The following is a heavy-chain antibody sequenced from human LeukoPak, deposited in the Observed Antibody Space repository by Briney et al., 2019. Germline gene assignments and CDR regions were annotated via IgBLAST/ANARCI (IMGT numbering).Heavy chain of an antibody. CDR2: IIPIFGTA. J-gene: IGHJ4*02. CDR1: GGTFSSYA. V-gene: IGHV1-69*05. D-gene: IGHD3-10*01. CDR3: ARVLKFGELFPPDY. Sequence: EASVKVSCKASGGTFSSYAISWVRQAPGQGLKWMGGIIPIFGTANYAQKFQGRVTITTDESTSTAYMELSSLRSEDTAVYYCARVLKFGELFPPDYWGQGTLVTVSS.